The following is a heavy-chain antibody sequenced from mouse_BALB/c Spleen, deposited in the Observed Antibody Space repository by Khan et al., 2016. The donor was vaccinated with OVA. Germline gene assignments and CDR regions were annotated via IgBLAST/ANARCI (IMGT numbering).Heavy chain of an antibody. V-gene: IGHV3-2*02. CDR2: INYSGNT. CDR3: TRKDYYDYDPFPY. Sequence: EVQRVESGPGLVKPSQSLSLTCAVTGYSITSEYAWNWIRQFPGNKLEWMGYINYSGNTRYNPSLKSGISITRDTSKNQFFLQLNSVTTEDTATYYCTRKDYYDYDPFPYWGQGTLVTVSA. CDR1: GYSITSEYA. J-gene: IGHJ3*01. D-gene: IGHD2-4*01.